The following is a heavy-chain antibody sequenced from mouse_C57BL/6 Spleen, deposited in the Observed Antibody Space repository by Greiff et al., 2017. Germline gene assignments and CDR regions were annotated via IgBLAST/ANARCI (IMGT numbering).Heavy chain of an antibody. CDR2: IWSGGST. Sequence: QVQLKQSGPGLVQPSQSLSITCTVSGFSLTSYGVHWVRQSPGKGLEWLGVIWSGGSTDYNAAFISRLSISKDNSKSQVFFKMNSLQADDTAIYYCARNPAYYSNYDGWYFDVWGTGTTVTVSS. D-gene: IGHD2-5*01. J-gene: IGHJ1*03. CDR3: ARNPAYYSNYDGWYFDV. CDR1: GFSLTSYG. V-gene: IGHV2-2*01.